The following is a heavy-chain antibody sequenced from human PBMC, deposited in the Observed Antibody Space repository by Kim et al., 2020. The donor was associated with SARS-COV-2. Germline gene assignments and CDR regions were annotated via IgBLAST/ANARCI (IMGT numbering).Heavy chain of an antibody. CDR2: IHITGST. J-gene: IGHJ6*02. D-gene: IGHD3-10*01. Sequence: SETLSLTCTVSGGSISSNTDYWNWMRQPAGKGLEWIGRIHITGSTNFNPSLESRVTLSLDKSKNQFSLRLSSVTAADTAVYYCARDRVYDAGNYYHYYYGMDVWGQGTTVTVSS. V-gene: IGHV4-61*02. CDR3: ARDRVYDAGNYYHYYYGMDV. CDR1: GGSISSNTDY.